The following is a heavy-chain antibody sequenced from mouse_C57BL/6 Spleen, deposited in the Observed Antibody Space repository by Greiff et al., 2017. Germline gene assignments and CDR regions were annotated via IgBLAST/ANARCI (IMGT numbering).Heavy chain of an antibody. CDR1: GFTFSDYG. V-gene: IGHV5-17*01. CDR3: ARDSSFYWYFDV. D-gene: IGHD1-1*01. CDR2: ISSGSSTI. Sequence: EVHLVESGGGLVKPGGSLKLSCAASGFTFSDYGMHWVRQAPEKGLEWVAYISSGSSTIYYADTVKGRFTISRDNAKNTLFLQMTSLTSEDTAMYYCARDSSFYWYFDVWGTGTTVTVSS. J-gene: IGHJ1*03.